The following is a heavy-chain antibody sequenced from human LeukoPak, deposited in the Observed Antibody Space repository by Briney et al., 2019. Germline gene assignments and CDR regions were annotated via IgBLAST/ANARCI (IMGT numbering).Heavy chain of an antibody. D-gene: IGHD3-3*01. V-gene: IGHV3-23*01. Sequence: GGSLRLSCAASGFTFSSYAMSWVRQAPGKGLEWVSAISGSGGSTYYADSVKGRFTISRDNSKNTLYLQMSSLRAEDTAVYYCAKDGNYDFWSVNSWDYWGRGTLVTVSS. CDR2: ISGSGGST. CDR3: AKDGNYDFWSVNSWDY. J-gene: IGHJ4*02. CDR1: GFTFSSYA.